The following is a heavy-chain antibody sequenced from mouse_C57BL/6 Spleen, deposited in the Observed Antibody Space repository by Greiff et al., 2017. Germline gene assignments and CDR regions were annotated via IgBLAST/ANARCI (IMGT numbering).Heavy chain of an antibody. D-gene: IGHD1-1*01. Sequence: QVQLQQPGAELVMPGASVKLSCKASGYTFTSYWMHWVKQRPGQGLEWIGEIDPSDSYTNYNQKFKGKFTLTVDKSSSTAYMQRSSLTSEDSAVYYCAIGGGSSYVDYWGKGTTLAVSS. V-gene: IGHV1-69*01. CDR2: IDPSDSYT. J-gene: IGHJ2*01. CDR3: AIGGGSSYVDY. CDR1: GYTFTSYW.